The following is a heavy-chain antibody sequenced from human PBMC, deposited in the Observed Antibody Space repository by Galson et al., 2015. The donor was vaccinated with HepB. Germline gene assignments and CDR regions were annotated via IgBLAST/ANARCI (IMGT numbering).Heavy chain of an antibody. CDR2: INSDGSST. CDR3: AGESIVGSAMDAFDI. Sequence: SLRLSCAASGFTFSSYGMNWVRQAPGKGLVWVSRINSDGSSTSSADSVKGRFTISRDNAKNTLYLQMNSLRAEDTAVYYCAGESIVGSAMDAFDIWGQGRMVTVSS. CDR1: GFTFSSYG. D-gene: IGHD1-26*01. J-gene: IGHJ3*02. V-gene: IGHV3-74*01.